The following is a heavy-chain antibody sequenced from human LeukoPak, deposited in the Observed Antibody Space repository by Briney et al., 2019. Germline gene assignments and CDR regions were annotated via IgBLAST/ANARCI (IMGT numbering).Heavy chain of an antibody. CDR2: ISSSSSTI. J-gene: IGHJ4*02. V-gene: IGHV3-48*01. CDR1: GFTFSGYS. D-gene: IGHD3-10*01. Sequence: GGSLRLSCAASGFTFSGYSMNWVRQAPGKGLEWVSYISSSSSTIYYADSVKGRFTISRDNAKNSLYLQMNSLRAEDTAVYYCARDPPHTYYYGSGSFDYWGQGTLVTVSS. CDR3: ARDPPHTYYYGSGSFDY.